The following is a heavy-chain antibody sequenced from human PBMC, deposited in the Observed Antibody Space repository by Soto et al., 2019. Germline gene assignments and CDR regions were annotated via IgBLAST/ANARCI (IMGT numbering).Heavy chain of an antibody. CDR3: ARVREYYYDSSGYLNWFDP. J-gene: IGHJ5*02. D-gene: IGHD3-22*01. Sequence: ASVKVSCKASGYTFTSYGISWVRQAPGQGLEWMGWISAYNGNTNYAQKLQGRVTMTTDTSTSTAYMELRSLRSDDTAVYYCARVREYYYDSSGYLNWFDPWGQGTLVTVSS. CDR2: ISAYNGNT. CDR1: GYTFTSYG. V-gene: IGHV1-18*01.